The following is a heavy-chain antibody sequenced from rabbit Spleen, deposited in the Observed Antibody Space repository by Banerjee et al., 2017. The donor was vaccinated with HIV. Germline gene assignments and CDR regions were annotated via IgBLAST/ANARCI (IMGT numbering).Heavy chain of an antibody. CDR3: GRDLAGAIGWNFNL. CDR2: INAVTGKA. CDR1: GFDFTSEYR. V-gene: IGHV1S40*01. D-gene: IGHD4-1*01. Sequence: QSLEESGGDLVKPGASLTLTCKASGFDFTSEYRVCWVRQAPGKGLEWIACINAVTGKAVYASWAKGRFTFSKTSSTTVTLQMTSLTGADTATYFCGRDLAGAIGWNFNLWGPGTLVTVS. J-gene: IGHJ4*01.